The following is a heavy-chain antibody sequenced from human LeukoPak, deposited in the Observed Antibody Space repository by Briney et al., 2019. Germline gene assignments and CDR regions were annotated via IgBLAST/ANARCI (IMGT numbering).Heavy chain of an antibody. Sequence: GGSLRLSCAASGFTFSSYEMNWVRQAPGKGLEWVSYISSSGSTIYYADPVKGRFTISRDNAKNSLYLQMNSLRAEDTAVYYCAREEHYDYVWRSYKIRYGMDVWGQGTTVTVSS. CDR3: AREEHYDYVWRSYKIRYGMDV. D-gene: IGHD3-16*01. V-gene: IGHV3-48*03. J-gene: IGHJ6*02. CDR2: ISSSGSTI. CDR1: GFTFSSYE.